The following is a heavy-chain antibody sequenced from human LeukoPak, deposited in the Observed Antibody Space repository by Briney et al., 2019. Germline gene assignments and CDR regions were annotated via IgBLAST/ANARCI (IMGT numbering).Heavy chain of an antibody. CDR3: ARKAFTMVRGVIIESYYNYYGMDV. CDR2: INHSGST. V-gene: IGHV4-34*01. J-gene: IGHJ6*04. Sequence: KPSETLSLTCAVYGGSFSNYYWSWIRQPPGKGLEWIGEINHSGSTNYNPFLKSRVTISVGTSKNQFSLKLSSVTAADTAVYYCARKAFTMVRGVIIESYYNYYGMDVWGKGTTVTVSS. CDR1: GGSFSNYY. D-gene: IGHD3-10*01.